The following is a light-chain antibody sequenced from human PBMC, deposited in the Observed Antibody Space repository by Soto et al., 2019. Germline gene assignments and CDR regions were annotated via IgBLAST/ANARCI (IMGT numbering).Light chain of an antibody. V-gene: IGLV1-40*01. CDR3: QSYDSSLSGYV. CDR2: ENN. J-gene: IGLJ1*01. Sequence: QPVLTQPPSVSEAPGQRVTISCTGCSSNIGAGYEAHWYQQVPGTAPKLLIYENNNRPSGVPDRFSGSKSGTSASLAITGLQAEDEAEYYCQSYDSSLSGYVFGTGTKLTVL. CDR1: SSNIGAGYE.